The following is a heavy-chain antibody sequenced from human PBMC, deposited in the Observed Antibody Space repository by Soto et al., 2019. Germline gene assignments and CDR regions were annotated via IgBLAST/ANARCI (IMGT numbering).Heavy chain of an antibody. D-gene: IGHD2-2*02. V-gene: IGHV4-30-4*01. CDR3: AVVPAAIGYFRFFDP. Sequence: SETLSLTCTVSGGSISSGDYYWSWIRQPPGKGLEWIGYIYYSGSTYYDPSLKSRVTISVDTSKNQFSLKLSSVTAADTAVYYCAVVPAAIGYFRFFDPWGQGTLATVSS. J-gene: IGHJ5*02. CDR1: GGSISSGDYY. CDR2: IYYSGST.